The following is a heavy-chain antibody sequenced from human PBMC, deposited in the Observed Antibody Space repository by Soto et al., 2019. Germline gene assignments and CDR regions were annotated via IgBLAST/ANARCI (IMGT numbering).Heavy chain of an antibody. D-gene: IGHD1-1*01. Sequence: SVKVSCKASGGTFSSYAISWVRQAPGQGLEWMGGIIPIFGTANYAQKFQGRVTITADESTSTAYMELSSLRSADTAVYYCAKDIIRLGTYGTPLRFDPWGQGTLVTVSS. V-gene: IGHV1-69*13. CDR3: AKDIIRLGTYGTPLRFDP. CDR1: GGTFSSYA. CDR2: IIPIFGTA. J-gene: IGHJ5*02.